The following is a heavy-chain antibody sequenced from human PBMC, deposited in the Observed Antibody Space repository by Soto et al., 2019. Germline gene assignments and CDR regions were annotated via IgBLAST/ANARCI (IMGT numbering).Heavy chain of an antibody. CDR1: GFTFSSYS. J-gene: IGHJ4*02. D-gene: IGHD2-15*01. CDR2: ISSSSSYI. CDR3: ARDPGVYCSGGSCYSVY. Sequence: PGGSLRLSCAASGFTFSSYSMNWVRQAPGKGLEWVSSISSSSSYIYYADSVKGRFTISRGNAKNSLYLQMNSLRAEDTAVYYCARDPGVYCSGGSCYSVYWGQGTLVTVSS. V-gene: IGHV3-21*01.